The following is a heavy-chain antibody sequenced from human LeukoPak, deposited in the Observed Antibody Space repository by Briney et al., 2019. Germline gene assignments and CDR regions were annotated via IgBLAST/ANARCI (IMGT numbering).Heavy chain of an antibody. D-gene: IGHD3-10*01. CDR2: IYYSGST. V-gene: IGHV4-59*01. Sequence: MPSETLSLTCTVSGGSISNYYWSWIRQPPGKGLEWIGYIYYSGSTDYNPSLRSRVTISLDTSKNRFSLILSSVTAADTAMYYCARFLYGSGNDYWGQGTLVTVSS. J-gene: IGHJ4*02. CDR1: GGSISNYY. CDR3: ARFLYGSGNDY.